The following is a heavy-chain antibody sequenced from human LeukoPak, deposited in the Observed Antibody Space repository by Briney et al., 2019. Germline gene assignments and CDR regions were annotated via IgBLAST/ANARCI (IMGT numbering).Heavy chain of an antibody. CDR2: IYNGVNT. CDR1: GASVSSASY. CDR3: ARSRAFNSGAFDP. D-gene: IGHD1-26*01. Sequence: SETLSLTCTVSGASVSSASYWTWIRQPPGKGVEWIAHIYNGVNTNYNPTLKSRVTISVDTSKNQFSLRLNSVTAADTAVYYCARSRAFNSGAFDPWGQGSLVTVSS. J-gene: IGHJ5*02. V-gene: IGHV4-61*01.